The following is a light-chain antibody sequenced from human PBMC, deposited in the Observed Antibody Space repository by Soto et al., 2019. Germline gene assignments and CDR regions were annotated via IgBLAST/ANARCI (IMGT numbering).Light chain of an antibody. CDR1: QSVSNSY. J-gene: IGKJ2*01. Sequence: EAVLTQSPGTLSLSLGERATLSCRASQSVSNSYLAWYQQKPGQAPRLLIYGASSRATGIPDRFSGSGSGTDFTLTISRLEPEDLAVYYCQQYGSSPPTFGQGTKLEI. CDR2: GAS. CDR3: QQYGSSPPT. V-gene: IGKV3-20*01.